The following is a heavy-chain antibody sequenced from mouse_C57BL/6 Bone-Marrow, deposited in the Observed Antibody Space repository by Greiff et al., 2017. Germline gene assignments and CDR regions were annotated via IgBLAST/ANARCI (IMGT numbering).Heavy chain of an antibody. CDR3: AREGDYYGSTYYAMDY. Sequence: QVQLQQLGAGLVKPGASGRCSCRPSAYTFPSSWITGGSRRLGQGLGWIGVIYPGSGSTNYNGKFKSKATLTVDTSSSTAYMQLSSLTSEDSAVYYCAREGDYYGSTYYAMDYWGQGTSVTVSS. CDR1: AYTFPSSW. CDR2: IYPGSGST. J-gene: IGHJ4*01. V-gene: IGHV1-55*01. D-gene: IGHD1-1*01.